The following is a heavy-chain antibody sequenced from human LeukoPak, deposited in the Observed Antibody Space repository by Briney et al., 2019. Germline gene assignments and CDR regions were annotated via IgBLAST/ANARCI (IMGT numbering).Heavy chain of an antibody. CDR1: GFTFNDYG. J-gene: IGHJ6*03. Sequence: GGSLRLSCAASGFTFNDYGMSWVRQPPGTGLEWVSAINGNGGSTGYAGSVEGRFTISRDNAKNSLYLQMNSLRVEDTALSYCARVGWSGYLYYLDVWGKGTTVTVS. CDR3: ARVGWSGYLYYLDV. CDR2: INGNGGST. V-gene: IGHV3-20*04. D-gene: IGHD3-3*01.